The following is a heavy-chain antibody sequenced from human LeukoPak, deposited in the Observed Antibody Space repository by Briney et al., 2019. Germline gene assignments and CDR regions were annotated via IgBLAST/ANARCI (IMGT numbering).Heavy chain of an antibody. CDR2: IYYSGST. CDR1: GFTFSSYA. Sequence: GALRLSCAASGFTFSSYAMSWIRQPPGKGLEWIGYIYYSGSTNYNPSLKSRVTISVDTSKNQFSLKLSSVTAADTAVYYCARVGGYCSGGSCYYNYYYMDVWGKGTTVTVSS. V-gene: IGHV4-59*01. CDR3: ARVGGYCSGGSCYYNYYYMDV. J-gene: IGHJ6*03. D-gene: IGHD2-15*01.